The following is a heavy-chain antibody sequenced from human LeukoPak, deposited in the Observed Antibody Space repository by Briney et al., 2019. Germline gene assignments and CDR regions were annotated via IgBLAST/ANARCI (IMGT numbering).Heavy chain of an antibody. CDR3: ARATWGPNYYYYMDV. J-gene: IGHJ6*03. CDR1: GFTFNTNT. D-gene: IGHD3-16*01. V-gene: IGHV3-21*01. Sequence: GGSLRLSCAASGFTFNTNTMKWVRQAPGKGLEWVSSISSSSSYIYYADSVKGRFTISRDNARKSLYLEMNSLRAEDTAVYYCARATWGPNYYYYMDVWGKGTAVTVSS. CDR2: ISSSSSYI.